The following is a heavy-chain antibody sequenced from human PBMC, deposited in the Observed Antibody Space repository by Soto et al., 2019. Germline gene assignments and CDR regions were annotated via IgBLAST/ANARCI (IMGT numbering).Heavy chain of an antibody. CDR1: GGSISTSY. J-gene: IGHJ5*02. V-gene: IGHV4-59*01. Sequence: SETLSLTCTVSGGSISTSYWSWIRQPPGKGLEWIGYIHESGKTNYNPSLKSRVATSVDTSKNQFSLRLSSVTAADTAVYYCARDREAGWFDPWGQGTLVTVSS. CDR2: IHESGKT. CDR3: ARDREAGWFDP.